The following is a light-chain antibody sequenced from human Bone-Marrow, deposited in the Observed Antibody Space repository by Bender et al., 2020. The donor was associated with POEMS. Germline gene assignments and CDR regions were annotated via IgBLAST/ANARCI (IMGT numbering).Light chain of an antibody. CDR1: SSNIGSNY. V-gene: IGLV1-47*02. J-gene: IGLJ1*01. Sequence: QSVLTQPPSASGTPGQTVTISCSGSSSNIGSNYVYWYQQLPGTAPKLFIYSNNQRPSGVPDRFSASKSGTSASLAISGLRSEDEADYYCAAWDDSLSAYVFGTGTKVTVL. CDR2: SNN. CDR3: AAWDDSLSAYV.